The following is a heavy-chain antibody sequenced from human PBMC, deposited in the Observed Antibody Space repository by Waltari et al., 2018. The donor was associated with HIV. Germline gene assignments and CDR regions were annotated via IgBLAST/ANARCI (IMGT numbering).Heavy chain of an antibody. J-gene: IGHJ3*02. V-gene: IGHV3-7*01. D-gene: IGHD1-1*01. CDR3: ARDNWNDGLDI. CDR1: GFTLSSYW. Sequence: EVQLVESGGGLVQAGVSLILSCAASGFTLSSYWMSWVGQAQGKGLEWVANIKQEGSEKYYVDSVKGRFTISRDNAKNSLYLQMNSLRAEDTAVYYCARDNWNDGLDIWGQGTMVTVSS. CDR2: IKQEGSEK.